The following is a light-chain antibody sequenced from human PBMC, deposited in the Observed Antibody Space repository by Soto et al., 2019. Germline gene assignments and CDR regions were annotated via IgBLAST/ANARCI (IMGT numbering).Light chain of an antibody. CDR1: QSVSSY. J-gene: IGKJ2*01. CDR2: DAS. Sequence: EIVLTQSPATMSLSPGERATLSCRASQSVSSYLAWYQQKPGQTPRLLIYDASNRATGIPARFSGSGSGTDFTLTISSLEPEDFAVHYCQQRSSWPRTFGQGTKLEIK. CDR3: QQRSSWPRT. V-gene: IGKV3-11*01.